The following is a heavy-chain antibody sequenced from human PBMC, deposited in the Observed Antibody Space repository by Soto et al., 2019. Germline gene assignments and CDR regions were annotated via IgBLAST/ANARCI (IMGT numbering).Heavy chain of an antibody. CDR2: ISGSGRST. V-gene: IGHV3-23*01. Sequence: GGSLRLSCAASGFTFSSHAMSWVRQAPGKGLEWVSGISGSGRSTFYADSVKGRFTISRDNSKNTLYLQMNSLRAEDTAVYYCAKDEHSGSPEYFQHWGQGTLVTVSS. CDR1: GFTFSSHA. J-gene: IGHJ1*01. D-gene: IGHD1-26*01. CDR3: AKDEHSGSPEYFQH.